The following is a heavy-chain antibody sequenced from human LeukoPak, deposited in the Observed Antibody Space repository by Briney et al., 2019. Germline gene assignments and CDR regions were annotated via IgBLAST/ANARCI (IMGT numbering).Heavy chain of an antibody. CDR1: GYTFTSYA. V-gene: IGHV7-4-1*02. Sequence: ASVKVFCKASGYTFTSYAMNWVRQAPGQGLEWMGWINTNTGNPTYAQGFTGRIVFSLDTSVSTAYLQISSLKAEDTAVYYCARPNDIVVVPAADPDYYYYYGMDVWGQGTTVTVSS. CDR2: INTNTGNP. D-gene: IGHD2-2*01. J-gene: IGHJ6*02. CDR3: ARPNDIVVVPAADPDYYYYYGMDV.